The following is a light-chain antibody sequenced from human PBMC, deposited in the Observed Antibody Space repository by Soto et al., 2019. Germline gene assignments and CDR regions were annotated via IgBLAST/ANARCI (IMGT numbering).Light chain of an antibody. V-gene: IGLV2-11*01. Sequence: QSALTQPPSVFGSPGQSVTISCTGTSSDVGGYNYVSWYQQHPGKAPKLMIYDVSKRPSGVPDRFSGSKSGNTASLTISGLQAEDEADYYCCSYAGNYILVFGGGTKVTVL. CDR1: SSDVGGYNY. J-gene: IGLJ2*01. CDR3: CSYAGNYILV. CDR2: DVS.